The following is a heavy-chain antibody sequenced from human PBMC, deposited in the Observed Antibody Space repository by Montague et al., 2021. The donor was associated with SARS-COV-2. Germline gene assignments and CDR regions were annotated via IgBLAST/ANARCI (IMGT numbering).Heavy chain of an antibody. CDR1: GGSTASHY. CDR2: VYYNGDT. V-gene: IGHV4-59*08. J-gene: IGHJ3*01. D-gene: IGHD6-19*01. CDR3: ARGWAFDP. Sequence: SETLSLTCTVSGGSTASHYWNWIRQSQGKRPEWIGYVYYNGDTKYNTSLQSRGPISIDTSENQFSLRLNSVTAADAAVYFCARGWAFDPWGQGRLVTVSS.